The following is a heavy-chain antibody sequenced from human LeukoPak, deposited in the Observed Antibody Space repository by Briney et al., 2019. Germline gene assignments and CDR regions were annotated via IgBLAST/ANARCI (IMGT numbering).Heavy chain of an antibody. CDR1: GVSFSSYY. CDR3: ARGKPATDLDY. V-gene: IGHV4-59*01. Sequence: PSESLSLTCTVSGVSFSSYYWTWVRQPPGKGLEWIGYIYYTGSTNYNPSLKSRATISVDTSKNQFSLKLSSVTAADTAVYYCARGKPATDLDYWGQGTLVTVSS. D-gene: IGHD2-2*01. CDR2: IYYTGST. J-gene: IGHJ4*02.